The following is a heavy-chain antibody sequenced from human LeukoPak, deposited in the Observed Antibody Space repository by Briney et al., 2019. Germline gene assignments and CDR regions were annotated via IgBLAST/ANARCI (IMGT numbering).Heavy chain of an antibody. CDR2: IKQDGSEK. J-gene: IGHJ3*02. CDR3: ARPGEDYYDSSGNDAFDI. V-gene: IGHV3-7*01. CDR1: SGYW. Sequence: PGGSLRLSCAAFSGYWMTWVRQAPGKGLEWVANIKQDGSEKYYVDSVKGRFTISRDNAKNSLYLQMNSLRAEDTAVYYCARPGEDYYDSSGNDAFDIWGQGTMVTVSS. D-gene: IGHD3-22*01.